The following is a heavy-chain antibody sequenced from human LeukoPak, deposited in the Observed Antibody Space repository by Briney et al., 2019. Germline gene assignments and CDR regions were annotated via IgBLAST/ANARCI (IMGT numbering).Heavy chain of an antibody. CDR1: GFTFSGHW. J-gene: IGHJ5*02. CDR3: ARSDWFDP. V-gene: IGHV3-74*01. Sequence: GGSLRLSCAASGFTFSGHWMHWVRQVPGKGLVWVSRSKSDGSSTSYADSVKGRFTISRDNAKNTLYPQMNSLRVEDTAVYYCARSDWFDPWGQGTLVIVSS. CDR2: SKSDGSST.